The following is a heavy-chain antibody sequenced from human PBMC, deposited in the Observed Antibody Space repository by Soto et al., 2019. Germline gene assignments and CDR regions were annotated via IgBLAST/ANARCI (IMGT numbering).Heavy chain of an antibody. CDR1: GGSISSYY. V-gene: IGHV4-59*08. CDR2: IHYSGST. Sequence: SETLSLTCTVSGGSISSYYWSWIRQPPGKGLEWIGYIHYSGSTNYNPSLKSRVTISVDTSKNQFSLKLSSVTAVDTAVYYCARRYSGYDDAFDIWGQGTMVTVSS. D-gene: IGHD5-12*01. CDR3: ARRYSGYDDAFDI. J-gene: IGHJ3*02.